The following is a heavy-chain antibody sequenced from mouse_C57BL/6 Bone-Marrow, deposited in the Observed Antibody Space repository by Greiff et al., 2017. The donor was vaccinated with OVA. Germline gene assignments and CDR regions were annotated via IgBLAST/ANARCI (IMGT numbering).Heavy chain of an antibody. CDR1: GFNIKDDY. CDR2: IDPENGDT. CDR3: TRVYYDSSDYAMDY. J-gene: IGHJ4*01. Sequence: EVQLQQSGAELVRPGASVKLSCTASGFNIKDDYMPWVKQRPEQGLEWIGWIDPENGDTEYASKFPGEDTITAETSSNTAYLQLSSLTSADTAVFYCTRVYYDSSDYAMDYWGQGTSVTVTS. D-gene: IGHD1-1*01. V-gene: IGHV14-4*01.